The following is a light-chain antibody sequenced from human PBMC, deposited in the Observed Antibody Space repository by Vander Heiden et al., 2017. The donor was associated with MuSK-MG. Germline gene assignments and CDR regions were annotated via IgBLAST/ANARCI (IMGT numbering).Light chain of an antibody. V-gene: IGLV3-10*01. CDR1: ALPKKF. CDR2: EDT. J-gene: IGLJ3*02. CDR3: YSTDSSTKYGV. Sequence: SYELTQPPSVAVSPGQTARITCSGDALPKKFANWYQQKSGQAPVIVISEDTKRPSGIPERFSGSSSGTKATLTINAAQVEDEADYYCYSTDSSTKYGVFGGGTKLTVL.